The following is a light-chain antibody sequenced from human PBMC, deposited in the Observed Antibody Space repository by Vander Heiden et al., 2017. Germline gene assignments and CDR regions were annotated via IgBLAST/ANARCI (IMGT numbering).Light chain of an antibody. J-gene: IGKJ1*01. CDR2: AAS. V-gene: IGKV3-15*01. CDR3: QQYKNWPPWT. CDR1: QSVSTN. Sequence: EIVMTQSPATLSVSPGERATLSCRASQSVSTNLAWYQQKPGQGPRLLIFAASTRAPGVPDRISGSGSGTEFALTISSRQSEDFAVYFCQQYKNWPPWTFGQGTKVEIK.